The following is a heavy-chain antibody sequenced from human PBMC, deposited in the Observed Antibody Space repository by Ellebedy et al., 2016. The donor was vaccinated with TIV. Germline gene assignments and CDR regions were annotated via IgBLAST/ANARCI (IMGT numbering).Heavy chain of an antibody. CDR3: ARDLRSSNWFDP. D-gene: IGHD1-26*01. J-gene: IGHJ5*02. Sequence: GESLKISXAASGFTFSSYSMNWVRQAPGKGLEWVSSISSSSSYIYYADSVKGRFTISRDNAKNSLYLQMNSLRAEDTAVYYCARDLRSSNWFDPWGQGTLVTVSS. CDR2: ISSSSSYI. V-gene: IGHV3-21*01. CDR1: GFTFSSYS.